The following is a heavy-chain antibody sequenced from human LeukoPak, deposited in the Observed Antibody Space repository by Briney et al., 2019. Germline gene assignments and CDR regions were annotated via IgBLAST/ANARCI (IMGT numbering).Heavy chain of an antibody. CDR2: IYTSGST. J-gene: IGHJ4*02. CDR1: GGSISSGSYY. V-gene: IGHV4-61*02. Sequence: PSQTLSLTCTVSGGSISSGSYYWSWIRQPAGKGLEWIGRIYTSGSTNYNPSLKSRVTISVDTSKNQFSLKLSSVTAADTAVYYCARVRVGATDYWGQGTLVTVSS. D-gene: IGHD1-26*01. CDR3: ARVRVGATDY.